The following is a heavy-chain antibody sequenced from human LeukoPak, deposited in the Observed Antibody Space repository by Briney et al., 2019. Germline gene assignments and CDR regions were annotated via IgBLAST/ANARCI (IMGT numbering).Heavy chain of an antibody. J-gene: IGHJ5*02. Sequence: SETLSLTCAVSGYSISSGYYWGWIRQPPGKGLEWIGSIYHSGSTYYNPSLKSRVTISVDTSKNQFSQKLSSVTAADTAVYYCARLFGPSGFGVVLWFDPWGQGTLVTVSS. CDR2: IYHSGST. V-gene: IGHV4-38-2*01. CDR1: GYSISSGYY. CDR3: ARLFGPSGFGVVLWFDP. D-gene: IGHD3-3*01.